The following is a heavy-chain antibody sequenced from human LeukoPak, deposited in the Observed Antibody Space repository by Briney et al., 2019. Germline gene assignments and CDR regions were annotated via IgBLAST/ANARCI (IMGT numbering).Heavy chain of an antibody. D-gene: IGHD6-13*01. J-gene: IGHJ6*03. CDR3: ARIEGLHSSPTHYYYMDV. V-gene: IGHV4-59*01. Sequence: SETLSLTCTVSGGSISNYYWTWIRQPPGKGLEWIAYMYHSGSTNYNPSLKSRVTISVDTSKNQFSLKLSSVTVADTAVYYCARIEGLHSSPTHYYYMDVWGKGTTVTVSS. CDR2: MYHSGST. CDR1: GGSISNYY.